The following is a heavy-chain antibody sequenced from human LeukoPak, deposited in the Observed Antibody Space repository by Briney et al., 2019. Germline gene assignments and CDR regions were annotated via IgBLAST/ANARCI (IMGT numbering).Heavy chain of an antibody. V-gene: IGHV3-48*03. J-gene: IGHJ4*02. CDR1: GFTFSSYE. CDR2: ISSSGSTI. Sequence: PGGSLRLSCAASGFTFSSYEMNWVRQAPGKGLEWVSYISSSGSTIYYADSVKGRFTISRDNAKNSLYLQMNSLRAEDTAVYYCARANYDSSGYYYYWGQGTLVTVSS. CDR3: ARANYDSSGYYYY. D-gene: IGHD3-22*01.